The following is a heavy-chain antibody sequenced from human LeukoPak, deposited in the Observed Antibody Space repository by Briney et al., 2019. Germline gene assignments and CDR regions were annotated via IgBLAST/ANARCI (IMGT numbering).Heavy chain of an antibody. J-gene: IGHJ3*02. CDR2: ISSSSTYT. CDR3: ARGRGSGSRWGGAFDI. CDR1: KFTFSNYY. D-gene: IGHD3-10*01. Sequence: GGSLRLSCAASKFTFSNYYMSWIRQAPGKGVEWVSYISSSSTYTDNADSVKGRFTISRDDAKNSLYLQMNSLRAEDTAVYYCARGRGSGSRWGGAFDIWGQGTVVTVSS. V-gene: IGHV3-11*05.